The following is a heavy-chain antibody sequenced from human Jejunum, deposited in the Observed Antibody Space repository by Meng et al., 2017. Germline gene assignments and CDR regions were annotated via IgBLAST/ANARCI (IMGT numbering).Heavy chain of an antibody. V-gene: IGHV3-23*01. CDR1: EFTFSNYG. CDR3: GKSWNALGATTRFDS. CDR2: ISGSGDTT. Sequence: GESLKISCTASEFTFSNYGMTWVRQAPGKGLEWVSSISGSGDTTYYAGSVKGRFSVSRDKSKNTMYLQLSSLRVEDTARYYCGKSWNALGATTRFDSWGQGTLVTVSS. J-gene: IGHJ4*02. D-gene: IGHD1-26*01.